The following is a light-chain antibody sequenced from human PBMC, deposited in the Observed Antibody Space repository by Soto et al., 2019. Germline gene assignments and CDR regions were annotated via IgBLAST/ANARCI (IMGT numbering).Light chain of an antibody. J-gene: IGKJ4*01. CDR2: SAS. CDR3: QQSYTTPPT. Sequence: DIQMTQSPSSLSASVGDRVTITCRASQTISSFLNWYQQKPGKAPILLIYSASSLQSGVPSRFSGSGSGTDFTLTISSLQPEDFATYYCQQSYTTPPTFGGGTKVEIK. V-gene: IGKV1-39*01. CDR1: QTISSF.